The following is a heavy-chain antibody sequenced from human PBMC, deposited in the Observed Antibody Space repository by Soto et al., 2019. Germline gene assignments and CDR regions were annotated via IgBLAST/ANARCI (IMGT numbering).Heavy chain of an antibody. CDR2: IVVGSGNT. CDR3: AADLFLGRGYREGREGYYAHY. D-gene: IGHD3-22*01. J-gene: IGHJ4*02. Sequence: SVKVSFKASGFTFTSSDVQWVRQARVQRLEWIGWIVVGSGNTNYAQKFQERVTITRDMSTSTAYMELSSMRSEDTAVYYCAADLFLGRGYREGREGYYAHYWGQGTLVT. CDR1: GFTFTSSD. V-gene: IGHV1-58*01.